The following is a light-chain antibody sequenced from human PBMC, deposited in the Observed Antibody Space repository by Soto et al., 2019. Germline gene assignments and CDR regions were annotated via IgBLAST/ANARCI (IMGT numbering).Light chain of an antibody. CDR1: HSVRSS. J-gene: IGKJ3*01. V-gene: IGKV3-15*01. CDR3: QLRSDWLFS. Sequence: EIVMTQSPATLSVSPGERATLSCRASHSVRSSLAWYQQKPGQAPRLLIHGASTRATGIPGRFSGSGSGTEFTLTISSLEPEDFAVYYCQLRSDWLFSFGPGTTVEMK. CDR2: GAS.